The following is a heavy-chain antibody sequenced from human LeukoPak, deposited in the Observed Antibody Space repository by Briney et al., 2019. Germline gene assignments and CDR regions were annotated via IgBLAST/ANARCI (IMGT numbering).Heavy chain of an antibody. Sequence: GGSLRLSCAASGFTFSSYDMNWVRQAPGKGLEWVSSFRASDETTYYADSVKGRFTISRDKSRNTLCLQMNSLRVEDTAVYYCVKDSEKIGWCGELFAWGQGTLVTVSS. CDR2: FRASDETT. D-gene: IGHD3-10*01. CDR1: GFTFSSYD. J-gene: IGHJ4*02. V-gene: IGHV3-23*01. CDR3: VKDSEKIGWCGELFA.